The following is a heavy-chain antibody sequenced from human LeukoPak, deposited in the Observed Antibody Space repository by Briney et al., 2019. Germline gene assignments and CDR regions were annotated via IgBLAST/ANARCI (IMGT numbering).Heavy chain of an antibody. J-gene: IGHJ4*02. D-gene: IGHD3-22*01. CDR3: ARDSRAGYYDSSGYEDFDY. V-gene: IGHV3-33*01. CDR1: GFTFSSYG. CDR2: IWYDGSNK. Sequence: PGGSLRLSCAASGFTFSSYGMHWVRQAPGKGLEWVAVIWYDGSNKYYADSVKGRFTISRDNSKNTLYLQMNSLRAEDTAVYYCARDSRAGYYDSSGYEDFDYWGQGTLVTVSS.